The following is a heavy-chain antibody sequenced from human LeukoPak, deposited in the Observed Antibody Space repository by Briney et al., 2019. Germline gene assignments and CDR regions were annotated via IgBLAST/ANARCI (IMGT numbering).Heavy chain of an antibody. CDR2: INPSGGST. CDR1: GYTFTNYY. V-gene: IGHV1-46*01. Sequence: ASVKVPCKASGYTFTNYYMHWVRQAPGQGLEWMGIINPSGGSTSYAQKFQGRVTLTRDTSTSTVYMELSSLRSEDTAVYYCASIKYYYDSRDAFDIWGQGTMVTVSS. CDR3: ASIKYYYDSRDAFDI. D-gene: IGHD3-22*01. J-gene: IGHJ3*02.